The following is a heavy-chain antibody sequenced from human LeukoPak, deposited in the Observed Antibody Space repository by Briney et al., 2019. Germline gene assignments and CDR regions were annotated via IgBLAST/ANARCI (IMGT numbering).Heavy chain of an antibody. CDR2: IIPIFGTA. Sequence: SVKVSCKASGGTFSSYAISWVRQAPGQGLEWMGGIIPIFGTANYSQKFQDRVTITSDTSANTAYMELSSLRSEDTAVYYCARDGKHIAVPGVRYPMDVWGQGTTVTVS. V-gene: IGHV1-69*05. CDR3: ARDGKHIAVPGVRYPMDV. CDR1: GGTFSSYA. D-gene: IGHD6-19*01. J-gene: IGHJ6*02.